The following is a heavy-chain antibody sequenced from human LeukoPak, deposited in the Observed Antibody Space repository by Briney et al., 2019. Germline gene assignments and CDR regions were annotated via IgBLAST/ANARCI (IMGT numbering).Heavy chain of an antibody. V-gene: IGHV3-53*01. J-gene: IGHJ6*03. CDR1: GFTVSSNY. CDR2: IYSGGST. CDR3: ASYYGGNPNYYYYYMDV. Sequence: GGSLRLSCAASGFTVSSNYMSRVRQAPGKGLEWVSVIYSGGSTYYADSVKGRFTISRDNSKNTLYLQMNSLRAEDTAVYYCASYYGGNPNYYYYYMDVWGKGTTVTVSS. D-gene: IGHD4-23*01.